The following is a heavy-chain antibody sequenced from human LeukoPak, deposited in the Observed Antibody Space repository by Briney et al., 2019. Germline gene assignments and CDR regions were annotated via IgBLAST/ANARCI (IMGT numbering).Heavy chain of an antibody. CDR2: ITWNRDNI. D-gene: IGHD2-15*01. CDR1: GFTFDDYA. V-gene: IGHV3-9*01. CDR3: AKDLGSAITSALVLDV. Sequence: GRSLRLSCAASGFTFDDYAMHWVRQAPGKGLEWVSGITWNRDNIGYGDSVKGRFTTSRDNVKNALYLQMNSLRPEDTALYYCAKDLGSAITSALVLDVWGQGTTVIVSS. J-gene: IGHJ6*02.